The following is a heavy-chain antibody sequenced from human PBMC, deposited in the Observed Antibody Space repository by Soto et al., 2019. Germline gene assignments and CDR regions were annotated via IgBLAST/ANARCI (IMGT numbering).Heavy chain of an antibody. V-gene: IGHV5-51*01. CDR2: IYPGDSDT. Sequence: GESLKISSKGSGYSFASYWIGWVRQMPGKGLGWMGIIYPGDSDTRYSPSFQGQVTISADKSISTAYLQWSSLKASDTAMYYCARHEGYYGSPAAGLFDYWGQGTLVTVSS. CDR3: ARHEGYYGSPAAGLFDY. CDR1: GYSFASYW. J-gene: IGHJ4*02. D-gene: IGHD3-10*01.